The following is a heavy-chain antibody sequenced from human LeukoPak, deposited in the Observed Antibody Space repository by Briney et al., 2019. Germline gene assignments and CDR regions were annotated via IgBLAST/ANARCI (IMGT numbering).Heavy chain of an antibody. CDR2: IIPIIGIP. CDR3: ARWTSSGSYSGFDH. V-gene: IGHV1-69*04. J-gene: IGHJ4*02. D-gene: IGHD1-26*01. CDR1: GGSSA. Sequence: SVKVSCKASGGSSAISWVRQAPGQGLEWMGRIIPIIGIPNYAQKFQGRVTITADKFTSTVYMDLSSLRYEDTAVYYCARWTSSGSYSGFDHWGQGTLVTVSS.